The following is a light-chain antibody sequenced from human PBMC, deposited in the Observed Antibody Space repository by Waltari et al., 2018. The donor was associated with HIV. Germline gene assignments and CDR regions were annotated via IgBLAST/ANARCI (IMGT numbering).Light chain of an antibody. V-gene: IGLV1-47*01. Sequence: QSVLTQTPSASGTAGQRLTLSCSGSSSNVGNTYVYWYQQHPGTAPKPIMDRNIQRPSGVPDRFSGSKSGNSASLAICGLRSEDEADYYCRACEDSRTVVVFGGGTKLTVL. CDR3: RACEDSRTVVV. J-gene: IGLJ2*01. CDR2: RNI. CDR1: SSNVGNTY.